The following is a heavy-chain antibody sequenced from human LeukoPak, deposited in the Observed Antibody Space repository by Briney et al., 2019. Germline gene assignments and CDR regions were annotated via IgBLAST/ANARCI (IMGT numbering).Heavy chain of an antibody. CDR1: GGSISSGGYY. V-gene: IGHV4-30-2*02. D-gene: IGHD3-3*01. Sequence: SETLSLTCTVSGGSISSGGYYWSWIRQPPGKGLEWIGYIYHSGSTYYNPSLKSRVTISVDRSKNQFSLKLSSVPAADTAVYYCARSAIDYYDFWSGYYTPNYYYYYMDVWGKGTTVTVSS. CDR3: ARSAIDYYDFWSGYYTPNYYYYYMDV. J-gene: IGHJ6*03. CDR2: IYHSGST.